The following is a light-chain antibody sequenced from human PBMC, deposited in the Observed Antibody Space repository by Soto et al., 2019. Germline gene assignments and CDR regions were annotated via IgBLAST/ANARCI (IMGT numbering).Light chain of an antibody. CDR3: QLSDSTWT. CDR1: QGISSY. CDR2: AAS. V-gene: IGKV1-8*01. J-gene: IGKJ1*01. Sequence: AIRMTQSPSSFSASTGDRVTITFRASQGISSYLAWYQQKPGKAPKLLIHAASSLQSGVPSRFSGSGSGTDFTLTISSLQPEDFAAYYCQLSDSTWTFGQGTKVDIK.